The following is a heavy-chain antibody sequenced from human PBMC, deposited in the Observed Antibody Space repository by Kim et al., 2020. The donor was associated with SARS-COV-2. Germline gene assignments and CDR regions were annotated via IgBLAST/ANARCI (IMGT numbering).Heavy chain of an antibody. D-gene: IGHD2-2*01. V-gene: IGHV1-69*13. CDR3: AGDNAQYQLPPNWFDP. J-gene: IGHJ5*02. CDR2: IIPIFGTA. Sequence: SVKVSCKASGGTFSSYAISWVRQAPGQGLEWMGGIIPIFGTANYAQKFQGRVTITADESTSTAYMELSSLRSEDTAVYYCAGDNAQYQLPPNWFDPWGQGTLVTVSS. CDR1: GGTFSSYA.